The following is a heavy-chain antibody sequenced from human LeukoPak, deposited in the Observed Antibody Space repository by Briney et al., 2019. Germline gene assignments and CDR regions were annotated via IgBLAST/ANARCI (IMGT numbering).Heavy chain of an antibody. D-gene: IGHD5-12*01. Sequence: SETLSLTCTVSGGSISSYYWSWIRQPPGKGLEWIGEINHSGSTNYNPSLKSRVTISVDTSKNQFSLKLSSVTAADTAVYYCARQRKWLHKYFDYWGQGTLVTVSS. CDR2: INHSGST. CDR1: GGSISSYY. J-gene: IGHJ4*02. V-gene: IGHV4-34*01. CDR3: ARQRKWLHKYFDY.